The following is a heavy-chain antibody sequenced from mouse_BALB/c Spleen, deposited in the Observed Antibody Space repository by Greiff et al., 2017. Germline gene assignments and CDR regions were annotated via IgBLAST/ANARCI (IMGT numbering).Heavy chain of an antibody. J-gene: IGHJ4*01. CDR2: IWRGGST. CDR1: GFSLTSYG. CDR3: DRTYGYGAVDY. V-gene: IGHV2-5-1*01. Sequence: VQLQQSGPSLVQPSQSLSITCTVSGFSLTSYGVHWVRQSPGKGLEWLGVIWRGGSTDYNAAFMSRLSITKDNSKGQIFFKMNSLQADETAIYYCDRTYGYGAVDYWGQGTSVTVSS. D-gene: IGHD1-2*01.